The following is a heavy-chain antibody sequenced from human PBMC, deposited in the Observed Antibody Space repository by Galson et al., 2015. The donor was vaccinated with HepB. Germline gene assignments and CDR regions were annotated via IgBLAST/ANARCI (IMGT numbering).Heavy chain of an antibody. Sequence: SLRLSCAASGFTFSNAWMNWVRQAPGKGLEWVGRIKSKTDGGTTDYAAPVKGRFTISRDDSKNTLYLQMNSLKTEDTAVYYCTTGLMDPCSSTSCAGLEPARIDYRGQGTLVTVSS. V-gene: IGHV3-15*07. D-gene: IGHD2-2*01. CDR3: TTGLMDPCSSTSCAGLEPARIDY. CDR1: GFTFSNAW. J-gene: IGHJ4*02. CDR2: IKSKTDGGTT.